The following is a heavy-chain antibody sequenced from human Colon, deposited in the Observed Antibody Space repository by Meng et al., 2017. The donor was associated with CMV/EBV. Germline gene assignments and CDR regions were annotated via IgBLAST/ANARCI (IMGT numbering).Heavy chain of an antibody. CDR2: MYLRDSDI. CDR3: VRGSRNWKGVDY. V-gene: IGHV5-51*01. Sequence: GESLKISCHGSGYDFSNYWIGWVRQMPGKGLEWMGIMYLRDSDIRYSPSFQGHVTISADKSINTVYLQWSSLKASDTAMYYCVRGSRNWKGVDYWGQGALVTVSS. J-gene: IGHJ4*02. D-gene: IGHD1-1*01. CDR1: GYDFSNYW.